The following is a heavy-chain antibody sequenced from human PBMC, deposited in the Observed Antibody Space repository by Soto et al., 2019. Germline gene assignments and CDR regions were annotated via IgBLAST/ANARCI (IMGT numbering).Heavy chain of an antibody. J-gene: IGHJ4*02. V-gene: IGHV1-18*01. Sequence: QVQLVQSGAEVKKPGASVKVSCKASGYTFTSYGISWVRQAPGQGLEWMGWIRAYNGNTNYAQKLQGRVTMTTDTYTRTAYMELRRRRSDDTAVYYSAGGAPPADYWGQGTLVTVSS. D-gene: IGHD4-17*01. CDR2: IRAYNGNT. CDR1: GYTFTSYG. CDR3: AGGAPPADY.